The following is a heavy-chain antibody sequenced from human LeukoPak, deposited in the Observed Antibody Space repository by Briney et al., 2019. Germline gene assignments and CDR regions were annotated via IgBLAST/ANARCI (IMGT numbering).Heavy chain of an antibody. D-gene: IGHD6-6*01. V-gene: IGHV3-7*01. CDR1: GFTFSSYW. CDR3: ARDSSSSFVNYYYYYYMDV. CDR2: IKQDGSEK. J-gene: IGHJ6*03. Sequence: PGGSLRLSCAASGFTFSSYWMSWVRQAPGKGLEWVANIKQDGSEKYYVDSVKGRFTISRDNAKNSLYLQMNSLRAEDTAVYYCARDSSSSFVNYYYYYYMDVWGKGTTVTVSS.